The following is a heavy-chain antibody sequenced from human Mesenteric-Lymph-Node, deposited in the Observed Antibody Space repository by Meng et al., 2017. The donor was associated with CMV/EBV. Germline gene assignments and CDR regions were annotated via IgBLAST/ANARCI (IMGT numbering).Heavy chain of an antibody. CDR1: GGSFSGYY. Sequence: SQTLSFTCAVYGGSFSGYYWSWIRQPPGKGLEWIGEINHSGSTNYNPSLKSRVTISVDTSKNQFSLKLSSVTAADTAVYYCARRGSSSTSCCTFDYWGQGTLVTVSS. J-gene: IGHJ4*02. CDR2: INHSGST. D-gene: IGHD2-2*01. V-gene: IGHV4-34*01. CDR3: ARRGSSSTSCCTFDY.